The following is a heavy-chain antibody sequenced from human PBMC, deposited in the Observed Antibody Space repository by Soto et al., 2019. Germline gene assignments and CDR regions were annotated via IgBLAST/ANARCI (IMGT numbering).Heavy chain of an antibody. J-gene: IGHJ5*02. CDR1: GFTFTSSA. CDR2: IVVGSGNT. D-gene: IGHD6-19*01. V-gene: IGHV1-58*01. Sequence: QMQLVQSGPEVKKPGTSVKVSCKASGFTFTSSAVQWVRQARGQRLEWIGWIVVGSGNTNYAKKFQERVTITSDMSTRAAYMELTSLNSDNTAVYYCAASSREQWLRKGFDPWGHGTLVTVSS. CDR3: AASSREQWLRKGFDP.